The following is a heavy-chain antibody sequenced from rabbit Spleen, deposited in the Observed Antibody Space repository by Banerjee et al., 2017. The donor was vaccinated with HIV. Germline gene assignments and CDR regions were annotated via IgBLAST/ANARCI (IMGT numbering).Heavy chain of an antibody. CDR3: ARWGGDSTTGTDL. D-gene: IGHD7-1*01. J-gene: IGHJ6*01. CDR1: GFSFSSSYY. V-gene: IGHV1S40*01. CDR2: IYVGSSGST. Sequence: QSLEESGGDLVKPGASLTLTCTASGFSFSSSYYMCWVRQAPGKGLEWIACIYVGSSGSTYYASWAKGRFTCSKASSTTVTLQMTRLTAADTATYFCARWGGDSTTGTDLWGPGTLVTVS.